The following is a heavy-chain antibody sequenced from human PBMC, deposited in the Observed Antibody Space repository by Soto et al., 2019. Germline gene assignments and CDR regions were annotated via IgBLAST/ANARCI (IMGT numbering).Heavy chain of an antibody. CDR3: AAYPITGGYVDDY. J-gene: IGHJ4*02. CDR2: FDPEDGET. V-gene: IGHV1-24*01. CDR1: GYTLTELS. D-gene: IGHD5-12*01. Sequence: ASVKVSCKVSGYTLTELSMHWVRQAPGKGLEWMGGFDPEDGETIYAQKFQGRVTMTEDTSTDTAYMELSSLRSEDTAVYCCAAYPITGGYVDDYSGQGTLVTVSS.